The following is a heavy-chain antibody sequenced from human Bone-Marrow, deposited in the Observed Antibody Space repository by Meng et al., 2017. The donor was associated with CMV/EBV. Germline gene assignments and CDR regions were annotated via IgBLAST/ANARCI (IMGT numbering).Heavy chain of an antibody. CDR3: ARDEYYYYGMDV. CDR1: RFTFSGYN. CDR2: ISSSSSYI. Sequence: GESLKISCAASRFTFSGYNMNWVRQAPGKGLEWVSSISSSSSYIYYADSVKGRFTISRDNAKNSLYLQMNSLRAEDTAVYYCARDEYYYYGMDVWGQGTTVTVSS. J-gene: IGHJ6*02. V-gene: IGHV3-21*01.